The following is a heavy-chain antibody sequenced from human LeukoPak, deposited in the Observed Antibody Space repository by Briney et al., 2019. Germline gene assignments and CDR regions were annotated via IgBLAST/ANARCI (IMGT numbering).Heavy chain of an antibody. J-gene: IGHJ3*02. CDR2: ISWNSGSI. CDR1: GFTFDDYA. V-gene: IGHV3-9*01. D-gene: IGHD4-23*01. CDR3: AKHRSYGGNDAFDI. Sequence: GRSLRLSCAASGFTFDDYAMHWVRQAPGKGLEWVSGISWNSGSIGYADSVKGRFTTSRDNAKNSLYLQMNSLRAEDTALYYCAKHRSYGGNDAFDIWGQGTMVTVSS.